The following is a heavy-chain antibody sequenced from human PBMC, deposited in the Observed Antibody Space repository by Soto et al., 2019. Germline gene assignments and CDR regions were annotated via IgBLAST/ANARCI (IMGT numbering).Heavy chain of an antibody. V-gene: IGHV3-74*01. CDR3: VRDRSRNWFDP. CDR2: INGAGTST. CDR1: GFTFGLYW. Sequence: EVQLVESGGGIVQPGGSLRLSCAASGFTFGLYWMHWVRQVPGKGLVWVSRINGAGTSTAYADSVKGRFTISRDNAKNTLYLQMNSLRAEDTAVYYCVRDRSRNWFDPWGLGTLVNVSS. D-gene: IGHD2-15*01. J-gene: IGHJ5*02.